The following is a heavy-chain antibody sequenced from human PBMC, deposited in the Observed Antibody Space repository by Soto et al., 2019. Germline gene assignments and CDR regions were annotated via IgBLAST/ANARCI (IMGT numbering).Heavy chain of an antibody. V-gene: IGHV3-30-3*01. CDR1: GFTFISYA. D-gene: IGHD3-10*01. Sequence: QVQLVESGGGVVQPGRSLRLSCAASGFTFISYAMHWVRQAPGKGLEWVAVISFDGSTEYYADSVKGRFTISRDNSKNTVYLQMNSLRSVDTAVYYCARSRHGSGSYTHFSYGLDVWGQGTTVTVSS. CDR2: ISFDGSTE. J-gene: IGHJ6*02. CDR3: ARSRHGSGSYTHFSYGLDV.